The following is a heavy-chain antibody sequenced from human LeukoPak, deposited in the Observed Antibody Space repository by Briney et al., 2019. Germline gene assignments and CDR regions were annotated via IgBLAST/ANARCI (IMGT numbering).Heavy chain of an antibody. CDR3: ARIRMITFGGVIVRTYYFDY. D-gene: IGHD3-16*02. CDR1: NYSISSGYY. V-gene: IGHV4-38-2*01. J-gene: IGHJ4*02. CDR2: IYHRGNT. Sequence: PSETLSLICAVSNYSISSGYYWGWIRQPPGKGLEWIGSIYHRGNTYYNPSLKSRVTISVDTSKNQFSLKLSSVTAADTAVYYCARIRMITFGGVIVRTYYFDYWGQGTLVIVSS.